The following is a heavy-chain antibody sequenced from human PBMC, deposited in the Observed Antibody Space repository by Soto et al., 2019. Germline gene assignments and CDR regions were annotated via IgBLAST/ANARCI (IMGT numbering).Heavy chain of an antibody. J-gene: IGHJ4*02. CDR2: IYYSGTT. D-gene: IGHD3-22*01. CDR1: GGSIMSDDSY. Sequence: PSETLSLTCTVSGGSIMSDDSYFICIRQPPGKGLEWIGYIYYSGTTYYNPSLKSRVTISLNTSKNQFSLSLSSVTAADTAVFYCARTRYSDSGTDYWGQGTLVTVSS. CDR3: ARTRYSDSGTDY. V-gene: IGHV4-30-4*01.